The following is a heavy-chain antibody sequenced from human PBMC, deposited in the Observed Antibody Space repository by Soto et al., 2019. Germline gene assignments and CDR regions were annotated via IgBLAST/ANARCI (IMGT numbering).Heavy chain of an antibody. D-gene: IGHD5-18*01. V-gene: IGHV3-33*01. CDR2: IWYDGSNK. J-gene: IGHJ4*02. CDR1: GFTFSTYG. Sequence: QVQLVESGGGVVQPGRSLRLPCAASGFTFSTYGMHWVRQAPGKGLEWVAVIWYDGSNKYYADSVKGRFTISRDNSKNTLYLHMNSLRAEDTAVYYCAREGPAYRNDYWGQGTLVTVSS. CDR3: AREGPAYRNDY.